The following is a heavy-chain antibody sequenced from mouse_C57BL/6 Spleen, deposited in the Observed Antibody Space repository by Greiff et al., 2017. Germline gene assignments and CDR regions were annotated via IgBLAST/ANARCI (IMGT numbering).Heavy chain of an antibody. D-gene: IGHD1-1*01. CDR3: ARHPQYYGSGAWFAY. CDR2: FYPGCGSI. J-gene: IGHJ3*01. Sequence: VQLQQSGAELVQPGASVKLSCMASGYTFTEYTIHWVNQRSGQGLEWIGWFYPGCGSIKYNEKFTDKGTLTADKSSSTVYMELSRLTSEDSAVYFCARHPQYYGSGAWFAYWGQGTLVTVSA. CDR1: GYTFTEYT. V-gene: IGHV1-62-2*01.